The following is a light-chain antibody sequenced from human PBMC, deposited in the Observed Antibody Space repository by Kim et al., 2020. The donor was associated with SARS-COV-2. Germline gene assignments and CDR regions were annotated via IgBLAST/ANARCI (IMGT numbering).Light chain of an antibody. V-gene: IGKV1-39*01. J-gene: IGKJ3*01. Sequence: DIQMTQSPSSLSASVGDRLSITCRASQDIGINVNWYQQRPGKVPNLLIYAASNLQSGVPSRFSGSGSGTDFTLTISSLQPEDFATYYCQQSYSTPTFGPGTKVDIK. CDR3: QQSYSTPT. CDR1: QDIGIN. CDR2: AAS.